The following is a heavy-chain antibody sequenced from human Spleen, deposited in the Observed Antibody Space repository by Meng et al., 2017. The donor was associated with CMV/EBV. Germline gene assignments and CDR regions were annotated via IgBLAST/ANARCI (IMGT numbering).Heavy chain of an antibody. J-gene: IGHJ4*02. D-gene: IGHD1-14*01. Sequence: SCQLSGGYFSKSAINWVRQAPGQGLEWMGGIIPVLGAASYPQKFQGRVTITTDESTSTAYMDLSSLRSEDTAMYYCATGVKSGLDYWGLGTLVTVSS. CDR3: ATGVKSGLDY. CDR2: IIPVLGAA. V-gene: IGHV1-69*05. CDR1: GGYFSKSA.